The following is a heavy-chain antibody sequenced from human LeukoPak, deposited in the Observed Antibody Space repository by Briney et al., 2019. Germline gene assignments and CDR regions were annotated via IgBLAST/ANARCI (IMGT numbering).Heavy chain of an antibody. Sequence: GGSLRLSCAAAAFNVSSDYMSWVRQAPGKGLEWVSVIYSGGSTYYADSVKGRFTISRHNSKNTLYLQMNSLRAEDTAVYYCARWDWNYNWFDPWGQGTLVTVSS. CDR2: IYSGGST. D-gene: IGHD1-7*01. V-gene: IGHV3-53*04. CDR1: AFNVSSDY. J-gene: IGHJ5*02. CDR3: ARWDWNYNWFDP.